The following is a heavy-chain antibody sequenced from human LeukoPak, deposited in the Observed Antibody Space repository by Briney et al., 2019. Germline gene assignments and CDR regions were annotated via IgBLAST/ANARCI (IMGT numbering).Heavy chain of an antibody. CDR3: AKWGCSGSGCYPFDY. CDR2: ISYDGSNK. CDR1: GFTFSSYA. D-gene: IGHD2-15*01. V-gene: IGHV3-30*04. Sequence: GGSLRLSCAASGFTFSSYAMHWVRQAPGKGLEWVAVISYDGSNKYYADSVKGRFTISRDNSKNTLYLQMNSLRAEDTAVYYCAKWGCSGSGCYPFDYWGQGTLVTVSS. J-gene: IGHJ4*02.